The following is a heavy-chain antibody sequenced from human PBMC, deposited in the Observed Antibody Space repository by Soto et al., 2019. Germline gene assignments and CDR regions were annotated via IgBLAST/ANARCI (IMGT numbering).Heavy chain of an antibody. D-gene: IGHD3-22*01. CDR2: IFHGGST. V-gene: IGHV4-34*12. J-gene: IGHJ4*02. CDR3: VRPHYDSNTFYYFFDY. CDR1: GGYFSSYF. Sequence: SETLSLTCAVYGGYFSSYFWSWIRQPPGKGLEWIGEIFHGGSTNYSPSLKSRVTISVDTSKNQFSLELSSVTAADTAVYYCVRPHYDSNTFYYFFDYWGQGTLVPVSS.